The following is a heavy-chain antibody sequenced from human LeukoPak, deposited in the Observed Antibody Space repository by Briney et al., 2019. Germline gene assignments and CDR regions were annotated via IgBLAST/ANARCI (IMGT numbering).Heavy chain of an antibody. CDR3: ARKAPKKGWFDP. V-gene: IGHV4-4*09. Sequence: SETLSLTCTVSGGSNNSYYWSWIRQPPGKGLEWIGYTHPSGNTNYSPTLKSRVTISIDTSRNQFSLKLSSVTAADTAVYFCARKAPKKGWFDPWGQGTLVTVSS. CDR2: THPSGNT. J-gene: IGHJ5*02. CDR1: GGSNNSYY.